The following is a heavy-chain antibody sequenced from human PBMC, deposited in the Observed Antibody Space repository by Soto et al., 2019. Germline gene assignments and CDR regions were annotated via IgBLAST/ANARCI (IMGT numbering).Heavy chain of an antibody. D-gene: IGHD3-22*01. CDR2: ISYDGSNK. CDR1: GFTFSSYA. CDR3: ARDDSSGYYHDAFDI. Sequence: SLRLSCAASGFTFSSYAMHWVRQAPGKGLEWVAVISYDGSNKYYADSVKGRFTISRDNSKNTLYLQMNSLRAEDTAVYYCARDDSSGYYHDAFDIWGQGTMVTVSS. J-gene: IGHJ3*02. V-gene: IGHV3-30-3*01.